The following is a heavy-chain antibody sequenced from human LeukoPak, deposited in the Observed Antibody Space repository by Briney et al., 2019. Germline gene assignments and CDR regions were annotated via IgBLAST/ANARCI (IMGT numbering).Heavy chain of an antibody. CDR2: IYYSGST. CDR1: GGSVSDYY. J-gene: IGHJ6*03. Sequence: SETLSLTCTISGGSVSDYYWSWIRQSPGKGLEWIGYIYYSGSTNYNPSLKSRVTISVDTSKNQFSLKLSSVTAADTAVYYCARASLTDYYYYYMDVWGKGTTVTVSS. D-gene: IGHD4-11*01. CDR3: ARASLTDYYYYYMDV. V-gene: IGHV4-59*02.